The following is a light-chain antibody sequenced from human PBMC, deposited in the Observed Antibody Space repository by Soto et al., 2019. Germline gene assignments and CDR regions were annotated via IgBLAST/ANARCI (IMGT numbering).Light chain of an antibody. J-gene: IGKJ4*01. CDR3: QQTYSDIS. Sequence: EIVLTQSPGTLSLSPGERATLSCRASQSVSSNYLAWYQQKPGQAPRLLIYGATSRATGIPDRFSGSVSGTDFTLTISGLQPEDFATYHCQQTYSDISFGGGTRV. CDR2: GAT. CDR1: QSVSSNY. V-gene: IGKV3-20*01.